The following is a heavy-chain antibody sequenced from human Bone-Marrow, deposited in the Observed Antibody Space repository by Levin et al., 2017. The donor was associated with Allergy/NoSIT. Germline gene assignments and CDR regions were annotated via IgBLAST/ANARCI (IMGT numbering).Heavy chain of an antibody. V-gene: IGHV5-51*01. Sequence: GESLKISCEGSGYSFPSYWIGWVRQMPGKGLEWMGVIYPGDSDTRYSPSFQGQVTISADKSITTAYLQWSSLKASDTAMYYCARPPLGAAAGTRWYFDLWGRGTLVTVSS. CDR3: ARPPLGAAAGTRWYFDL. J-gene: IGHJ2*01. CDR2: IYPGDSDT. D-gene: IGHD6-13*01. CDR1: GYSFPSYW.